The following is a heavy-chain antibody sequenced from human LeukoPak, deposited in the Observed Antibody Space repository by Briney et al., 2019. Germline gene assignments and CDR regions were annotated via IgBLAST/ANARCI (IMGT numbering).Heavy chain of an antibody. Sequence: GEYLKISCKGSGYRLTNYWLGWVRPMPGEGLEWMGIIYPGDSDTRYSPSFQGQVTISVDKSISTAYLQWSSLKASDTAMYYCARKGAPITAAGVEYWGQGTLVTVSS. CDR3: ARKGAPITAAGVEY. J-gene: IGHJ4*02. V-gene: IGHV5-51*01. D-gene: IGHD6-13*01. CDR1: GYRLTNYW. CDR2: IYPGDSDT.